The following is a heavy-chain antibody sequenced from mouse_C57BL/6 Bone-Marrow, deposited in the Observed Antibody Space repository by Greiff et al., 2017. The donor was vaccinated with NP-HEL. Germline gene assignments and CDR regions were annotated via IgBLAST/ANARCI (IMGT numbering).Heavy chain of an antibody. Sequence: VQLQESGAELARPGASVKLSCKASGYTFTSYGISWVKQRTGQGLEWIGEIYPRSGNTYYTDKFKGKATLTADKSSSTAYMELRSLTSEDSTVYFCARTQRPGSNLDDWGQGTTLTVSS. V-gene: IGHV1-81*01. CDR1: GYTFTSYG. D-gene: IGHD2-5*01. CDR2: IYPRSGNT. CDR3: ARTQRPGSNLDD. J-gene: IGHJ2*01.